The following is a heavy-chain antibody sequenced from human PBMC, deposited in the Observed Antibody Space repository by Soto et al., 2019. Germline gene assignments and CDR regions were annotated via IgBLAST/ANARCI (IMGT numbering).Heavy chain of an antibody. Sequence: ASVKVSCKASGYTFTSYGISWVRQAPGQGLEWMGWISAYNGNTNYAQKLQGRVTMTTDTSTSTAYMELRSLRSDDTAVYYCARLFRGPVSSSWPPHFDYWGQGTLVTVSS. CDR3: ARLFRGPVSSSWPPHFDY. J-gene: IGHJ4*02. CDR2: ISAYNGNT. CDR1: GYTFTSYG. V-gene: IGHV1-18*01. D-gene: IGHD6-13*01.